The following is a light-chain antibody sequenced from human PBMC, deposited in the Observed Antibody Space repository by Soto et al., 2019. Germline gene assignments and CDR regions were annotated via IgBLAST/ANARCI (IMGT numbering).Light chain of an antibody. CDR3: SSYTSSSTLV. Sequence: QSALTQPASVSGSPGQSITIFCTGTSRDIGDYNYVSWYQQHPGKAPKFMIYEVSNRPSGVSNRFSGSKSGNTASLTISGLQAEDEADYYCSSYTSSSTLVFGTGTKVTVL. J-gene: IGLJ1*01. CDR2: EVS. V-gene: IGLV2-14*01. CDR1: SRDIGDYNY.